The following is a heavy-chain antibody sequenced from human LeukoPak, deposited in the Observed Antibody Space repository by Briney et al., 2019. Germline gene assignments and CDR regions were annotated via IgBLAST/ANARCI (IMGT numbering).Heavy chain of an antibody. CDR2: INAGNGDT. Sequence: ASVKVSCKASGYTFTNYAMHWVRPAPGQRLEWMGWINAGNGDTKYSQRLQGRVTISRDTSASTAYMELSSLRSEDTAVYYCAREDTAFDYWGQGTLVTVSS. D-gene: IGHD5-18*01. V-gene: IGHV1-3*01. CDR1: GYTFTNYA. CDR3: AREDTAFDY. J-gene: IGHJ4*02.